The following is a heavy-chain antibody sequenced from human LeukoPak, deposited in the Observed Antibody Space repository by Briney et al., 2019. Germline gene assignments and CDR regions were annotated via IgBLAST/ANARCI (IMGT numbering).Heavy chain of an antibody. CDR3: ARSSEGRYYYDSSGFSYYYYYMDV. V-gene: IGHV4-59*01. J-gene: IGHJ6*03. CDR2: IYYSGST. CDR1: GGSISSYY. D-gene: IGHD3-22*01. Sequence: SETLSLTCTVSGGSISSYYWSWIRQPPGKGQEWIGYIYYSGSTYYNPSLRSRVTISVDTSKNQFSLKLSSVTAADTAVYYCARSSEGRYYYDSSGFSYYYYYMDVWGKGTTVTISS.